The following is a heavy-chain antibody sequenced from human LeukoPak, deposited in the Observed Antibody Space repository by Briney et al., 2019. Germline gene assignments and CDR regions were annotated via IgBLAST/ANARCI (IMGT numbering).Heavy chain of an antibody. CDR2: INPNNGGT. D-gene: IGHD2-21*02. V-gene: IGHV1-2*02. CDR1: GYTFTTYY. Sequence: ASVKVSCKASGYTFTTYYVHWVRQAPGQGLEWMGWINPNNGGTHYAQKFQSRVTMTWDKSISTAYMELSRLRSDDTALYYCSRGSWVVTANSHSDYWGQGTLVTVSS. J-gene: IGHJ4*02. CDR3: SRGSWVVTANSHSDY.